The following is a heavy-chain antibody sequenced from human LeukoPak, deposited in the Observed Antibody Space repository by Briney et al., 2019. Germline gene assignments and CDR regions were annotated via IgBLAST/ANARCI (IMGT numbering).Heavy chain of an antibody. Sequence: SETLSLTCTVSGGSISSYYWSWIRQPAGKGLEWIGHIYTSGSTNYNPSLKSRVTMSVDTSKKQFSLKLTSVTAADTAVYYCARDRGYGDYFDAFDIWGQGTMVTVSS. V-gene: IGHV4-4*07. CDR3: ARDRGYGDYFDAFDI. CDR2: IYTSGST. CDR1: GGSISSYY. J-gene: IGHJ3*02. D-gene: IGHD4-17*01.